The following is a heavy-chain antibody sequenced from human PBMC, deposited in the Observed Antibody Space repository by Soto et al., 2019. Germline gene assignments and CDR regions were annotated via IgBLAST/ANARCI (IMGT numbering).Heavy chain of an antibody. Sequence: GGPLRLSCAASGFTISSYAMIWVRQAPGKGLEWVSAISISGRNTYYADSVKGRFTISRDNSKNTLYLQMNSLRAEDTAIYYCAKDNYLDIAMFTFDSWGREPWSPSPQ. CDR3: AKDNYLDIAMFTFDS. CDR2: ISISGRNT. J-gene: IGHJ4*02. CDR1: GFTISSYA. D-gene: IGHD5-18*01. V-gene: IGHV3-23*01.